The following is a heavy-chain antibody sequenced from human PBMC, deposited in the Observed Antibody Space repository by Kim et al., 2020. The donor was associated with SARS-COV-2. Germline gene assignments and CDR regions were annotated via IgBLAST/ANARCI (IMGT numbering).Heavy chain of an antibody. D-gene: IGHD5-12*01. Sequence: ADSVKGRFTISRDNAKNSLYLQMNSLRAEDTAVYYCARERWIWSRKGFDYWGQGTLVTVSS. CDR3: ARERWIWSRKGFDY. J-gene: IGHJ4*02. V-gene: IGHV3-11*04.